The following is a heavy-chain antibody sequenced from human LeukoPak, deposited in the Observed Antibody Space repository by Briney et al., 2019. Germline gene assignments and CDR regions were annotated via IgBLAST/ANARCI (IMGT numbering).Heavy chain of an antibody. CDR3: AKDPPVLRYFDWYLSYYYYMDV. J-gene: IGHJ6*03. Sequence: PGGSLRLSCAASGFTFSSYAMSWVRQAPGKGLEWVSAISGSGGSTYYADSVKGRFTISRDNSKNTLYLQMNSLRAEDTAVYYCAKDPPVLRYFDWYLSYYYYMDVWGKGTTVTVSS. D-gene: IGHD3-9*01. V-gene: IGHV3-23*01. CDR1: GFTFSSYA. CDR2: ISGSGGST.